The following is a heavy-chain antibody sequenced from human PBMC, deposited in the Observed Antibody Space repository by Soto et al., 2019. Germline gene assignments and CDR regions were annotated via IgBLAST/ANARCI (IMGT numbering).Heavy chain of an antibody. J-gene: IGHJ4*02. CDR2: LSGSGTST. Sequence: GGSLRLSCAASGFSFVNYAMNWVRQAPGKGLEWVSGLSGSGTSTYYADSVKGRFTISRDNSRGTLFLQMNSLTADDTAVYYCAKATTNGGWFNPFDSWGQGALVTVSS. CDR3: AKATTNGGWFNPFDS. V-gene: IGHV3-23*01. CDR1: GFSFVNYA. D-gene: IGHD6-19*01.